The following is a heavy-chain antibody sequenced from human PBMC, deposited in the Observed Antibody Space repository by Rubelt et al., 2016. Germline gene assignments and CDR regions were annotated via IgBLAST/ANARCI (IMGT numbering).Heavy chain of an antibody. J-gene: IGHJ2*01. CDR1: GGSISNYF. CDR2: IYYSGST. V-gene: IGHV4-59*04. D-gene: IGHD6-19*01. CDR3: ARRYSNGLYWFFDL. Sequence: QVQLQESGPGLVKPSETLSLTCTVSGGSISNYFWSWIRQPPGKGLEWIGNIYYSGSTYYNPSLKSRVTISVDTSKNQFSLKLISVAAADTAVYYCARRYSNGLYWFFDLWGRGTLVTVSS.